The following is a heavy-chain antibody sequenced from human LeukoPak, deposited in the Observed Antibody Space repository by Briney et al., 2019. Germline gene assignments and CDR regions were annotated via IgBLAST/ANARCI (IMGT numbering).Heavy chain of an antibody. D-gene: IGHD4-17*01. V-gene: IGHV3-30-3*01. J-gene: IGHJ4*02. CDR2: ISYDGSNK. Sequence: PGGSLRLSCAAFGFTFSSYAMHWVRQAPGKGLEWVAVISYDGSNKYYADSVKGRFSISRDNSKNTLYLQMNSLRAEDTAVFYCAREYGVHFDYWGQGTLVTVPS. CDR3: AREYGVHFDY. CDR1: GFTFSSYA.